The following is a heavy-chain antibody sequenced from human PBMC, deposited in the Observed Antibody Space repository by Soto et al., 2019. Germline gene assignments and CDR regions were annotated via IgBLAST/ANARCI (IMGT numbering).Heavy chain of an antibody. Sequence: ASVKVSCKASGGTFSSYAISWVRQAPGQGLEWMGVIDPIGGGTNYAQKFQGRVTMTRDTSTSTVYLELASLTSDDTAMYYCARGLARQKDLWGQGALVTVSS. CDR2: IDPIGGGT. CDR3: ARGLARQKDL. J-gene: IGHJ5*02. CDR1: GGTFSSYA. V-gene: IGHV1-46*01. D-gene: IGHD4-17*01.